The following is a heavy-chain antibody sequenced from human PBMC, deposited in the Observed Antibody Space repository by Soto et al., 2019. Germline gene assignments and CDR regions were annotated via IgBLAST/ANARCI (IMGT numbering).Heavy chain of an antibody. CDR1: GFTFRNYA. Sequence: GGSLRLSCAASGFTFRNYAMTWVRQAPGKGLQWVSTISAVGGTYYADSVKGRFTISRDNSKNTFFLQMNSLRAEDTAVYYCAKASSGHYDSFDFWGQGALVTAPQ. V-gene: IGHV3-23*01. D-gene: IGHD3-22*01. CDR2: ISAVGGT. J-gene: IGHJ4*02. CDR3: AKASSGHYDSFDF.